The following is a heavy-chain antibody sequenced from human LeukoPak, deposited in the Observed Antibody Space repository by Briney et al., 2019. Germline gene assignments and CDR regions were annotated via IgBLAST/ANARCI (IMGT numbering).Heavy chain of an antibody. V-gene: IGHV1-2*02. Sequence: ASVKVSCKASGYTFTGYYMHWVRQAPGQGLEWMGWINPNSGGTNYAQKFQGRVTMTRDTSISTAYMELSRLRSDDTAVYYCARGPRTTGTVIIYYYYMDVWGKGTTVTVSS. CDR1: GYTFTGYY. D-gene: IGHD1-1*01. CDR3: ARGPRTTGTVIIYYYYMDV. J-gene: IGHJ6*03. CDR2: INPNSGGT.